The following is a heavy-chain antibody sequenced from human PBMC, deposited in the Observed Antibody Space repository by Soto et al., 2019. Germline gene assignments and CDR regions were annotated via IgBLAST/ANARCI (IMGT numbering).Heavy chain of an antibody. CDR1: GFTFSSYA. Sequence: QVQLVESGGGVVQPGRSLRLSCAASGFTFSSYAMHWVRQAPGKGLEWVAVISYDGSNKYYADSVKGRFTISRDNSKNTLYRQMNSLRAEDTAVYYCARPSGIFGVVPLDYWGQGTLVTVSS. V-gene: IGHV3-30-3*01. CDR2: ISYDGSNK. CDR3: ARPSGIFGVVPLDY. D-gene: IGHD3-3*01. J-gene: IGHJ4*02.